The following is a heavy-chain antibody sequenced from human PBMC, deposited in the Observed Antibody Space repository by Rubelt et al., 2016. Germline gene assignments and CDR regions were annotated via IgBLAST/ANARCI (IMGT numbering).Heavy chain of an antibody. Sequence: QVQLQQWGAGLLKPSETLSLTCAVYGGSFSGYYWSWIRQPPGKGLEWIGEINHSGSTNYNPSLKSRVTISVDTSKNQFSLKLSSVTAADTAVYYCARVYCTNGVCSPISSWGQGTLVTVSS. CDR2: INHSGST. J-gene: IGHJ4*02. CDR3: ARVYCTNGVCSPISS. D-gene: IGHD2-8*01. CDR1: GGSFSGYY. V-gene: IGHV4-34*01.